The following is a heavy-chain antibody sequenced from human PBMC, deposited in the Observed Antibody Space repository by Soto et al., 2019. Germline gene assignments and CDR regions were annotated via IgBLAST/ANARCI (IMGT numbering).Heavy chain of an antibody. V-gene: IGHV3-23*01. CDR2: ISGSGGST. CDR3: AKGHSYYGSEHYFDY. CDR1: GFTFSSYA. D-gene: IGHD3-10*01. Sequence: EVQLLESGGGLVQPGGSLRLSCAASGFTFSSYAMSWVRQAPGKGLEWVSAISGSGGSTYYADSVKGRFTISRDNSKNTPYLQMNSLRAEDTAVYYCAKGHSYYGSEHYFDYWGQGTLVTVSS. J-gene: IGHJ4*02.